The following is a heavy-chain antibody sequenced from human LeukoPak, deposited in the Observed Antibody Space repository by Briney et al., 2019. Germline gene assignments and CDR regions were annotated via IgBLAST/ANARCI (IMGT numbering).Heavy chain of an antibody. CDR2: ISGSGGST. D-gene: IGHD6-6*01. J-gene: IGHJ4*02. CDR3: AKNTQYSGYYDC. CDR1: GFTFSSYA. V-gene: IGHV3-23*01. Sequence: GGSLRLSCAASGFTFSSYAMSWVRQAPGKGLEWVSAISGSGGSTNYADSVKGRFTISRDNSKNTLYLQMNSLRAKDTAVYYCAKNTQYSGYYDCWGQGTLVAVSS.